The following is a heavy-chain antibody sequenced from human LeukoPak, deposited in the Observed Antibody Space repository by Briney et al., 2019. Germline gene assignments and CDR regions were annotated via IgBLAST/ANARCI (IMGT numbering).Heavy chain of an antibody. J-gene: IGHJ5*02. CDR3: ARTTVTNENWFDP. Sequence: SETLSLTCAVYGGYYWSWIRQPPGKGLEWIGEINHSGSTNYNPSLKSRVTISVDTSKNQFSLKLSSVTAADTAVYYCARTTVTNENWFDPWGQGTLVTVSS. D-gene: IGHD4-17*01. CDR2: INHSGST. CDR1: GGYY. V-gene: IGHV4-34*01.